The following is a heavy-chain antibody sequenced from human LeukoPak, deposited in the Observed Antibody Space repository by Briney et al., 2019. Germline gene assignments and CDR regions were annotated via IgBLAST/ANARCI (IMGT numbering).Heavy chain of an antibody. D-gene: IGHD3-10*01. Sequence: GASVKVSRKVSGYTLTELYMHWVRQAPGKGLEWMGGFDPEDGETIYAQKFQGRVTMTEDTSTDTAYMELSSLRSEDTAVYYCATDEPRGPAYFDYWGQGTLVTVSS. CDR1: GYTLTELY. J-gene: IGHJ4*02. CDR3: ATDEPRGPAYFDY. V-gene: IGHV1-24*01. CDR2: FDPEDGET.